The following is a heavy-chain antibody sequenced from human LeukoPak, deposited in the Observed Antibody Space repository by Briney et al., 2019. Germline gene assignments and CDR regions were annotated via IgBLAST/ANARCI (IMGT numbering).Heavy chain of an antibody. J-gene: IGHJ4*02. V-gene: IGHV3-23*01. CDR1: GFTFSSYG. Sequence: GGSLRLSCAASGFTFSSYGMSWVRQAPGKGLEWVSAISGSGGSTYYADSVKGRFTISRDNSKTTLYLQMNSLRAEDTAVYYCAKDRGDYVWGSYYDYWGQGTLVTVSS. D-gene: IGHD3-16*01. CDR3: AKDRGDYVWGSYYDY. CDR2: ISGSGGST.